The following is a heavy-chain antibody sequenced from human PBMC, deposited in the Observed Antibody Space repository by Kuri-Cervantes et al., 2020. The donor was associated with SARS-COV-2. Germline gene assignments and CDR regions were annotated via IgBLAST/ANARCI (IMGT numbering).Heavy chain of an antibody. J-gene: IGHJ6*02. CDR2: INHSRST. V-gene: IGHV4-34*01. CDR3: ARLNTHYYYGMDV. Sequence: GSLRLSCAVYGGSFSGYYWSWIRQPPGKGLEWIGEINHSRSTNYNPSLKSRVTISVDTSKNQFSLRLNSVTAADTAVYFCARLNTHYYYGMDVWGRGTTVTVSS. CDR1: GGSFSGYY.